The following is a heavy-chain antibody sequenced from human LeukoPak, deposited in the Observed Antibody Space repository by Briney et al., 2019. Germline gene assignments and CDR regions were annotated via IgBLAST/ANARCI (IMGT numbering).Heavy chain of an antibody. CDR3: ARRGSPITMIVVVTRLYYFDY. CDR2: ISGSGGST. CDR1: GFTFSIYE. V-gene: IGHV3-23*01. D-gene: IGHD3-22*01. J-gene: IGHJ4*02. Sequence: GGSLRLSCAASGFTFSIYELHWVRQAPGKGLEWVSAISGSGGSTYYADSVKGRFTISRDNSKNTLYLQMNSLRAEDTAVYYCARRGSPITMIVVVTRLYYFDYWGQGTLVTVSS.